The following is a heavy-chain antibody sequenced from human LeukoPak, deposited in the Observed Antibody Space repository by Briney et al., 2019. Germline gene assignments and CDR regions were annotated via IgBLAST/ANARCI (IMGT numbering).Heavy chain of an antibody. D-gene: IGHD4-23*01. CDR1: GGSITSGDGC. CDR2: ICNTGSP. V-gene: IGHV4-30-4*08. CDR3: TRVSRIDYGGNPEGHV. J-gene: IGHJ6*04. Sequence: SETLSLTCTVSGGSITSGDGCWSWLRQPPGKGLEWIGYICNTGSPYYTPSLKSRITMSLDTSKNQFSLRLSSVTTADTAVYYCTRVSRIDYGGNPEGHVWGKGTTVIVSS.